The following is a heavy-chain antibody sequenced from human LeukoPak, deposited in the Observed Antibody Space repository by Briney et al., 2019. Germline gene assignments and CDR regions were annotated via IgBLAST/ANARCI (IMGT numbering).Heavy chain of an antibody. CDR2: ISSCSSYI. J-gene: IGHJ4*02. Sequence: GGPLRLSCAASGFTFSSYSMNWVRQAPGKGLEWVSSISSCSSYIYYADSVKGRFTISRENAKNSLYLQMNSLRAEDTAVYYCARDSPYGDFFDYWGQGTLVTVSS. V-gene: IGHV3-21*01. CDR1: GFTFSSYS. CDR3: ARDSPYGDFFDY. D-gene: IGHD4-17*01.